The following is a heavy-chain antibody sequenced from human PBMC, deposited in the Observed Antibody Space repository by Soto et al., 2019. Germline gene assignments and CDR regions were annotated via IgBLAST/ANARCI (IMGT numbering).Heavy chain of an antibody. J-gene: IGHJ4*02. V-gene: IGHV4-59*01. CDR1: GASIRNSY. CDR2: IYNGERT. CDR3: AQTTGWPGFDY. D-gene: IGHD6-19*01. Sequence: QVHLQESGPGLVKPSETMSLTCTASGASIRNSYWNWVRQFPGKGLEWIGHIYNGERTNYNPSLKSRVTISVDTSKNQFSLKLSSVTVADTAVYYCAQTTGWPGFDYWGQGTLVAVSS.